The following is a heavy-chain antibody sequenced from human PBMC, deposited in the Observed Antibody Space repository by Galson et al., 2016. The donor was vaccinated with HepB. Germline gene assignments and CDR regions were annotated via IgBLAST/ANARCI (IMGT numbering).Heavy chain of an antibody. V-gene: IGHV3-30*04. CDR3: ARDAISYVDY. D-gene: IGHD5-18*01. CDR2: VSFGRKNS. Sequence: SLRLSCAASGFTFSSYAMRWVRQAPGKGLEWVAVVSFGRKNSQYADSVKGRFTISRDNSKNTLSLQMSSLRAEDTALYYCARDAISYVDYWGQGTLVTVSS. J-gene: IGHJ4*02. CDR1: GFTFSSYA.